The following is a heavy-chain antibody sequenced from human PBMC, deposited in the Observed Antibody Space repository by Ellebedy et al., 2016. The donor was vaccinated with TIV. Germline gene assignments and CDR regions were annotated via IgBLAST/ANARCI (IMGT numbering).Heavy chain of an antibody. J-gene: IGHJ4*02. CDR2: FSGNGDRT. CDR3: AKEEEGSSWSEDSCDLDN. D-gene: IGHD6-13*01. V-gene: IGHV3-23*01. CDR1: GFTFTNYA. Sequence: PGGSLRLSCAASGFTFTNYAMTWVRQAPGKGLEWISAFSGNGDRTYYADSVKGRFTISGDTFKNTVYLQMTSLRAEDTAIYYCAKEEEGSSWSEDSCDLDNWGQGTLVTVSS.